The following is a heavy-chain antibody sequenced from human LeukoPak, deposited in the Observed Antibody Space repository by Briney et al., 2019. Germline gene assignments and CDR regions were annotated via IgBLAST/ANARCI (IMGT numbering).Heavy chain of an antibody. D-gene: IGHD1-1*01. CDR3: AGGTGMDV. J-gene: IGHJ6*02. Sequence: PGGSLRLSCAASGFTFSSYEMNWVRQAPGKGLEWVSYISSSGSPIYYADSVKGRFTISRDNAKNSLFLQMNSLRAEDTAVYYCAGGTGMDVWGQGTPVTVSS. CDR1: GFTFSSYE. V-gene: IGHV3-48*03. CDR2: ISSSGSPI.